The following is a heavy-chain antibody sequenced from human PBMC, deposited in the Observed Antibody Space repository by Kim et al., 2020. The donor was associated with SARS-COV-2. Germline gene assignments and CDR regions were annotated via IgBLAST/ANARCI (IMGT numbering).Heavy chain of an antibody. Sequence: SVKVSCKASGGTFSSYAISWVRQAPGQGLEWMGGIIPIFGTANYAQKFQGRVTITADESTSTAYMELSSLRSEDTAVYYCAREGDTAMAFDYWGQGTLVTVSS. CDR3: AREGDTAMAFDY. V-gene: IGHV1-69*13. CDR1: GGTFSSYA. J-gene: IGHJ4*02. CDR2: IIPIFGTA. D-gene: IGHD5-18*01.